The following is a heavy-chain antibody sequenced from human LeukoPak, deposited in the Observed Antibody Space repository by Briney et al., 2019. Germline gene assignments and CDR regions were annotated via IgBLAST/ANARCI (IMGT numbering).Heavy chain of an antibody. V-gene: IGHV3-48*04. CDR1: GFTFSSYN. Sequence: GGSLRLSCATSGFTFSSYNMNWVRQAPGKGLEWVSYISSSGDAIYYADSVKGRFTISRDNAKNSLSLQMNSLRADDTAVYYCARDRQMIYWGQGTLVTVSS. CDR3: ARDRQMIY. D-gene: IGHD3-16*01. J-gene: IGHJ4*02. CDR2: ISSSGDAI.